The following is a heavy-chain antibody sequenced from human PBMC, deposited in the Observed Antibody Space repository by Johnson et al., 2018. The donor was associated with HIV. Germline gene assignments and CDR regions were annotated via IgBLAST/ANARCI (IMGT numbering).Heavy chain of an antibody. V-gene: IGHV3-15*01. Sequence: VQLVESGGGLVQPGGSLRLSCAASGFTFSNAWMSWVRQAPGKGLEWVGRIKSSSDGGTTDYVAPVKGRFTIARDESKNTLYLQMNSLRAGDTAVYYCARDTSYGYERGAFDIWGQGTMVTVSS. CDR1: GFTFSNAW. J-gene: IGHJ3*02. CDR3: ARDTSYGYERGAFDI. D-gene: IGHD3-16*01. CDR2: IKSSSDGGTT.